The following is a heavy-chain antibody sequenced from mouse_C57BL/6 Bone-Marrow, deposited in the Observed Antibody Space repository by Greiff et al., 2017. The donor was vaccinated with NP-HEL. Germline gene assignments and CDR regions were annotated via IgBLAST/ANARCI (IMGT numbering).Heavy chain of an antibody. CDR1: GYTFTSYW. D-gene: IGHD2-4*01. J-gene: IGHJ2*01. CDR3: ARSPLYDYDY. V-gene: IGHV1-52*01. CDR2: IDPSDSET. Sequence: QVQLQQPGAELVRPGSSVKLSCKASGYTFTSYWMHWVKQRPIQGLEWIGNIDPSDSETHYNQKFKDKAPLTVDKSSSTAYMQLSSLTSEDSAVYYCARSPLYDYDYWGQGTTLTVSS.